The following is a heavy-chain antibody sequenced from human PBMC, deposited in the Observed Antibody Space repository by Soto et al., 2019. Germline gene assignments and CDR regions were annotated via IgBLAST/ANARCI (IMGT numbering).Heavy chain of an antibody. CDR3: AKPAGGSYCIPPPYFDY. V-gene: IGHV3-23*01. D-gene: IGHD1-26*01. Sequence: EVQLLESGGGLVQPGGSLRLSCAASGFTFSNYAMSWVRQAPGKGLEWVSAISGSGGSTYYADSVKGRFIISRDNSKNTLYLQMNSLRAEDPAVYYCAKPAGGSYCIPPPYFDYWGQGTLVTVSS. J-gene: IGHJ4*02. CDR1: GFTFSNYA. CDR2: ISGSGGST.